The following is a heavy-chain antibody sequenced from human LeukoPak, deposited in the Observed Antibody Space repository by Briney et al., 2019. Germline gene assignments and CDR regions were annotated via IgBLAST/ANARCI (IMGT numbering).Heavy chain of an antibody. D-gene: IGHD6-19*01. V-gene: IGHV3-33*01. CDR1: GFTFSSYG. CDR3: ARVMRAVAGPDY. CDR2: IWYDGSNK. Sequence: PGGSLRLSCAASGFTFSSYGMHWVRQAPGKGLEWVAVIWYDGSNKYYADSVKGRFTISRDNSKNTLYLQMNSLRAEDTAVYYCARVMRAVAGPDYWGQGTLVTVSS. J-gene: IGHJ4*02.